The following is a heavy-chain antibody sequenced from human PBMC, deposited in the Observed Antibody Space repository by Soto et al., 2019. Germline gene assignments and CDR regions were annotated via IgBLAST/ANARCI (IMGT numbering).Heavy chain of an antibody. Sequence: SVKVSCKASGGTFSSYAISWVRQAPGQGLEWMGGIIPIFGTANYAQKFQGRVTITADESTSTAYMELSSLRSEDTAVYYCARAKTELTAMVTPGYYYYGLDVWGQGTTVTVSS. V-gene: IGHV1-69*13. D-gene: IGHD5-18*01. CDR2: IIPIFGTA. J-gene: IGHJ6*02. CDR3: ARAKTELTAMVTPGYYYYGLDV. CDR1: GGTFSSYA.